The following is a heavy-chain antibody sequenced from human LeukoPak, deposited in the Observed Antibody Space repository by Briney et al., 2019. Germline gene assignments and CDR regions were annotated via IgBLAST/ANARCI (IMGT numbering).Heavy chain of an antibody. J-gene: IGHJ3*02. Sequence: GGSLRLSCAASGFTISSYWMSLVRQVPGKGLESVAHIKHDGSETYYVDTVRGRFIISRDNAKNSLYLQMNSLRVEDTAVYHCARGPTDFDASDIWGHGTLVTVSS. CDR1: GFTISSYW. V-gene: IGHV3-7*01. CDR2: IKHDGSET. CDR3: ARGPTDFDASDI.